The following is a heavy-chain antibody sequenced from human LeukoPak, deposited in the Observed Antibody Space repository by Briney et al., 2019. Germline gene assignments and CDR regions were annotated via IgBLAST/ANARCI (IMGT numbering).Heavy chain of an antibody. V-gene: IGHV4-34*01. CDR1: GGSFSGYY. CDR2: INHSGST. Sequence: PSETLSLTCAVYGGSFSGYYCSWIRQPPGKGLEWIGEINHSGSTNYNPSLKSRVTISVDTSKNQFSLKLSSVTAADTAVYYCARYPVVVIANRKAFDIWGQGTMVTVSS. J-gene: IGHJ3*02. D-gene: IGHD2-21*01. CDR3: ARYPVVVIANRKAFDI.